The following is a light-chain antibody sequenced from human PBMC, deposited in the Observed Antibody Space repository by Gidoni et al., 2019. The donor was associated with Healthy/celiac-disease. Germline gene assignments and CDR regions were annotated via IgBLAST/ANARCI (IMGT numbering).Light chain of an antibody. CDR3: QQRSISYT. V-gene: IGKV3-11*01. J-gene: IGKJ2*01. Sequence: EIVLPQSPATLSLSPGERATLSCRASQSVSSYLAWYQQKPGQAPRLLIYDASNRATGIPARFSGSGSGTDFTLTISSLEPEDFAVYYCQQRSISYTFGQGTKLEIK. CDR1: QSVSSY. CDR2: DAS.